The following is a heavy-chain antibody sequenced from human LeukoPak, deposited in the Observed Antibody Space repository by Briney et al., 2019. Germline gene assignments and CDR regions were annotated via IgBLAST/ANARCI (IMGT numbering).Heavy chain of an antibody. CDR1: GFTFSSYA. V-gene: IGHV3-23*01. J-gene: IGHJ6*03. Sequence: GGSLRLSCAASGFTFSSYAMSWVRQAPGKGLEWVSAISGSGGSTYYADSVKGRFTISRDNAKNSLYLQMNSLRAEDTAVYYCARGSSGGAHYYYYMDVWGKGTTVTVSS. D-gene: IGHD3-22*01. CDR2: ISGSGGST. CDR3: ARGSSGGAHYYYYMDV.